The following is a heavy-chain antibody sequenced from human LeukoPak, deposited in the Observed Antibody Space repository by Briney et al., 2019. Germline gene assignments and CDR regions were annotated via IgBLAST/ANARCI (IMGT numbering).Heavy chain of an antibody. CDR3: AKDMGYSYGGGYFGY. D-gene: IGHD5-18*01. CDR2: ISSSSSYI. CDR1: GFTFSSYS. V-gene: IGHV3-21*01. Sequence: GGSLRLSCAASGFTFSSYSMNWVRQAPGKGLEWVSSISSSSSYIYYADSVKGRFTISRDNAKNSLYLQMNSLRAEDTAVYYCAKDMGYSYGGGYFGYWGQGTLVTVSS. J-gene: IGHJ4*02.